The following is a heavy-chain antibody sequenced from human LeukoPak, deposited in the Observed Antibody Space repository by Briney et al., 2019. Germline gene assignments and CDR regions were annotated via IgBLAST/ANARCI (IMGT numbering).Heavy chain of an antibody. CDR3: ASFTYYYDSSGYYSTPSFDY. V-gene: IGHV4-34*01. D-gene: IGHD3-22*01. CDR1: GGSFSGYY. J-gene: IGHJ4*02. CDR2: INHSGST. Sequence: PSETLSLTCAVYGGSFSGYYWSWIRQPPGKGLEWIGEINHSGSTNYNPSLKSRVTISVDTSKNQFSLKLSSVTAADTAVYYCASFTYYYDSSGYYSTPSFDYWGQGTLVTVSS.